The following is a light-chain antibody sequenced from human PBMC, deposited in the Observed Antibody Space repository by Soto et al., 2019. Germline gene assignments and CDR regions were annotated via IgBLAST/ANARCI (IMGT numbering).Light chain of an antibody. CDR3: AAWDDSLIAYV. J-gene: IGLJ1*01. Sequence: QSVLTQPPSASGTPGQRVSISCSRSSSNIGTNFVDWYQQLPGTAPKLLIYSNNQRPSGVPARFSGSKSGTSASLAISGLQSEDEADYYCAAWDDSLIAYVFGSGTKLTVL. V-gene: IGLV1-44*01. CDR2: SNN. CDR1: SSNIGTNF.